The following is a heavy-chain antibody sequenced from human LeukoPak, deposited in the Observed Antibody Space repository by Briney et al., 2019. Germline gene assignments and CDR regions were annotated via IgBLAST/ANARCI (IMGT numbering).Heavy chain of an antibody. CDR1: GFTFSSYA. Sequence: GGSLRLSCAASGFTFSSYAMHWVRQAPGKGLEWVAVISYDGSNEYYADSVKGRFTISRDNSKNTLYLQMNSLRAEDTAVYYCGTRVAFDIWGQGTMVTVSS. J-gene: IGHJ3*02. CDR2: ISYDGSNE. CDR3: GTRVAFDI. V-gene: IGHV3-30-3*01.